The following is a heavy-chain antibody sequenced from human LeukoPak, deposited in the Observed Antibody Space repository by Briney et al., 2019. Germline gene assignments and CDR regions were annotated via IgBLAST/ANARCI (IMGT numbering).Heavy chain of an antibody. J-gene: IGHJ4*02. CDR3: AATTRRWLQAFDY. CDR2: INAGNGNT. CDR1: GYTFTSYA. V-gene: IGHV1-3*01. Sequence: ASVTVSCKASGYTFTSYAMHWVRQAPGQRLEWMGWINAGNGNTKYSQKFQGRVTITRDTSASTAYMELSSLRSEDTAVYYCAATTRRWLQAFDYWGQGTLVTVSS. D-gene: IGHD5-24*01.